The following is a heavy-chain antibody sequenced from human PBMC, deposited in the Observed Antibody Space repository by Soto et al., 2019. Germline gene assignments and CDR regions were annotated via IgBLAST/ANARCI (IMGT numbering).Heavy chain of an antibody. CDR1: GYTFTSYG. CDR2: ISAYNGNT. D-gene: IGHD2-8*01. J-gene: IGHJ4*02. V-gene: IGHV1-18*01. CDR3: ASGDCTNGVCYTCDY. Sequence: ASAKVSCKASGYTFTSYGISWVRQAPGQGLEWMGWISAYNGNTNYAQKLQGRVTMTTDTSTSTAYMELRSLRSDDTAVYYCASGDCTNGVCYTCDYWGQGTLVTVSS.